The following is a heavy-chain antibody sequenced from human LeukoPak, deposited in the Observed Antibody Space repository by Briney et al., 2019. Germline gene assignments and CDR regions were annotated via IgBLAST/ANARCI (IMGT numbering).Heavy chain of an antibody. D-gene: IGHD2-15*01. CDR1: GYTFTRYG. Sequence: ASVKVSCKASGYTFTRYGISWVRQAPGQGLEWMGWISAYNGNTNYAQKLQGRVTMTTDTSTSTAYMELRSLRSDDTAVYYCARDLRGYCSGGSCYSGVDYWGQGTLVTVSS. CDR2: ISAYNGNT. CDR3: ARDLRGYCSGGSCYSGVDY. J-gene: IGHJ4*02. V-gene: IGHV1-18*01.